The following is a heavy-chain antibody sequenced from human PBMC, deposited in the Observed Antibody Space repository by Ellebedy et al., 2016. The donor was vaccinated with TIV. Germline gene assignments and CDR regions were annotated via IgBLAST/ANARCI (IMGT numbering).Heavy chain of an antibody. Sequence: GESLKISCAGSGFIFSTYALTWVRQAPGTGLEWVSSISAGAGTTYYADSVKGRFTISRDNSKSILYLQMNSLRVEDTAVYFCTKSQQWPASWFDYWGQGSLVTVSS. D-gene: IGHD6-19*01. CDR3: TKSQQWPASWFDY. CDR2: ISAGAGTT. V-gene: IGHV3-23*01. CDR1: GFIFSTYA. J-gene: IGHJ4*02.